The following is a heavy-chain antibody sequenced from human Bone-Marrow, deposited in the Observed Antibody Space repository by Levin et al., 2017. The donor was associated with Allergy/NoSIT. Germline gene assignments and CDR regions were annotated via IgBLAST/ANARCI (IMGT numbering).Heavy chain of an antibody. CDR3: AREDGYVFDY. J-gene: IGHJ4*01. CDR2: IYHSGST. D-gene: IGHD5-24*01. CDR1: GGSLNRGGYH. V-gene: IGHV4-31*11. Sequence: SETLSLTCGVSGGSLNRGGYHWTWIRQHPGKGLEWIGYIYHSGSTYYNPSLKSRVAISLDTSKNQFSLKLTSVTAADTAVYYCAREDGYVFDYWGHGTLVTVSS.